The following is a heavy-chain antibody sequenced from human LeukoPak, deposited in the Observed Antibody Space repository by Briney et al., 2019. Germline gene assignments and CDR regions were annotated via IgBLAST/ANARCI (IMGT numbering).Heavy chain of an antibody. D-gene: IGHD1-14*01. J-gene: IGHJ5*02. CDR1: GGSISSSKTY. V-gene: IGHV4-39*01. CDR2: IFYSGVT. Sequence: PSETLSLTCTVSGGSISSSKTYWGWIRPPPGKGREWFGSIFYSGVTYYTPSRRGRVTISVDMSKNQFSLKLSSVTAADTAVYYCARHDGEPSLNWFGPWGQGTLVTVSS. CDR3: ARHDGEPSLNWFGP.